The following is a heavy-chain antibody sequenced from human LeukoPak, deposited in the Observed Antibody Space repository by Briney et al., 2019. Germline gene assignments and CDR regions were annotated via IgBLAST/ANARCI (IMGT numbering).Heavy chain of an antibody. V-gene: IGHV4-39*07. CDR2: IYYSGST. Sequence: SETLSLTCTVSGGSISSSSYYWGWIRQAPGKGLEWVGSIYYSGSTYYNPSLKSRVTISVDTSKNQFSLKLSSVTAADTAVYYCARSRGYGSGSSNWFDPWGQGTLVTVSS. J-gene: IGHJ5*02. CDR1: GGSISSSSYY. D-gene: IGHD3-10*01. CDR3: ARSRGYGSGSSNWFDP.